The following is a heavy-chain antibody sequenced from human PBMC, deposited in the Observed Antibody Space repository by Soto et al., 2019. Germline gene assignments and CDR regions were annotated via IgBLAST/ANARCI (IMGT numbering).Heavy chain of an antibody. V-gene: IGHV1-69*06. J-gene: IGHJ4*02. CDR1: GAGDTFSNYG. Sequence: QVHLVQSGAEVKSPGSAVKVSCQVSGAGDTFSNYGLNWVRQAPGQGLERMGGTIPAFGTANYAEKFQGRVTITADTSTTTAYMELSSLRSDDTAVYYCWRHDKTALPPLDSWGQGTLVSVSS. CDR3: WRHDKTALPPLDS. CDR2: TIPAFGTA. D-gene: IGHD1-1*01.